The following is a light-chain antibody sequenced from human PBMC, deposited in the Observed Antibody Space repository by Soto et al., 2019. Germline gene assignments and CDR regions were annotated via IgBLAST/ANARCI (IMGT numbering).Light chain of an antibody. CDR1: QTINSD. CDR3: QKYNSATWT. CDR2: AAS. V-gene: IGKV1-39*01. J-gene: IGKJ1*01. Sequence: DIQMTQSPSSLSASVGARVPITCRASQTINSDLNWYQQRVGKAPNLLIYAASSLQTGVSSRFSGSGSGTDFTLTISSLQPEDVATYYCQKYNSATWTFGQGTKVDIK.